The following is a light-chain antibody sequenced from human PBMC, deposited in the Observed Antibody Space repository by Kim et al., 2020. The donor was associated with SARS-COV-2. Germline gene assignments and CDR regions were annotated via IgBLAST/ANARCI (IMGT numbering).Light chain of an antibody. CDR3: QAWDSSTVV. CDR1: RLGDKF. V-gene: IGLV3-1*01. J-gene: IGLJ2*01. CDR2: RDN. Sequence: VSPGQTASITCSGDRLGDKFACWYQQKPGQSPVLVIYRDNKRPSGIPERFSGSNSGNTATLTISGTQAMDEADYYCQAWDSSTVVFGGGTQLTVL.